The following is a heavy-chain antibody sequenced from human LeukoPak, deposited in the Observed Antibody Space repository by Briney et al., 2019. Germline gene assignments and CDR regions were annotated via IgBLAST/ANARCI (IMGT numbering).Heavy chain of an antibody. CDR3: ARGALVLGDDY. Sequence: SETLSLTCTVSGGSVSSGSYYWSWIRQPPGKGLEWIGFMYYRGSANYNPSLKSRVTISVDTSKNQFSLKLSSVTAADTAVYYCARGALVLGDDYWGQGTLVT. D-gene: IGHD3-16*01. J-gene: IGHJ4*02. CDR2: MYYRGSA. CDR1: GGSVSSGSYY. V-gene: IGHV4-61*01.